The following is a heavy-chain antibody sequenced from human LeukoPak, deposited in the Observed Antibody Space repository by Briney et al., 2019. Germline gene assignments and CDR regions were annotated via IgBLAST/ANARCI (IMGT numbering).Heavy chain of an antibody. CDR3: ASRSGYGSGGYFDY. CDR2: IYYSGST. D-gene: IGHD3-10*01. CDR1: GGSISSCY. Sequence: SETLSLTCTVSGGSISSCYWSWIRQPPGKGLEWIGYIYYSGSTNYNPSLKSRVTISVDTSKNQFSLKLSSVTAADTAVYYCASRSGYGSGGYFDYWGQGTLVTVSS. J-gene: IGHJ4*02. V-gene: IGHV4-59*01.